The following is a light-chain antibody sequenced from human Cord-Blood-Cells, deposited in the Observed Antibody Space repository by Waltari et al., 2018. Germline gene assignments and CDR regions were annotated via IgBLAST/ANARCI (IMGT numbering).Light chain of an antibody. V-gene: IGKV1-9*01. CDR2: AAS. Sequence: IQLTQSPSSLSASVGDRVPITCRASQGISSYLAWYQQKPGKAPKLLIYAASTLQSGVPSRFSGSGSGTDFTLTISSLQPEDFATYYCQQLNSYPPSITFGQGTRLEIK. CDR3: QQLNSYPPSIT. J-gene: IGKJ5*01. CDR1: QGISSY.